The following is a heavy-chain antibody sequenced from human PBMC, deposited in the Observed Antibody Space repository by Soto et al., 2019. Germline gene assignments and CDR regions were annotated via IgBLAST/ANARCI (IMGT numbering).Heavy chain of an antibody. Sequence: EASVKVSCKASGYTFTSYGISWVRQAPGQGLEWMGWISAYNGNTNYAQKLQGRVTMTTDTSTSTAYMELRSLRSDDTAVYYCARDFYERVDTAMATVYYFDYWGQGTLVTVSS. J-gene: IGHJ4*02. CDR2: ISAYNGNT. CDR3: ARDFYERVDTAMATVYYFDY. D-gene: IGHD5-18*01. CDR1: GYTFTSYG. V-gene: IGHV1-18*01.